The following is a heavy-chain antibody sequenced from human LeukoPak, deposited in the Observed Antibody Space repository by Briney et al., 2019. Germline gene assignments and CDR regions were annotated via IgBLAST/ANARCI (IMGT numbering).Heavy chain of an antibody. CDR2: ISSNGGST. D-gene: IGHD3-3*01. CDR1: GFTFSSYA. Sequence: PGGSLRLSCAASGFTFSSYAMHSVRQAPGKGLEYVSAISSNGGSTYYANSVKGRFTISRDNSKNTPYLQMGSLRAEDMAVYYCARGGSGWGQGTLVTVSS. J-gene: IGHJ4*02. V-gene: IGHV3-64*01. CDR3: ARGGSG.